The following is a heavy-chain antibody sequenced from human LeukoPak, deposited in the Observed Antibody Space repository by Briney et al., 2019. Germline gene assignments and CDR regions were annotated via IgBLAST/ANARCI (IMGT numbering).Heavy chain of an antibody. V-gene: IGHV3-7*03. CDR2: IKQDGSEK. J-gene: IGHJ5*02. Sequence: GGSLRLSCAASGFTFSSYWMSWVRQAPGKGLEWVAIIKQDGSEKYYVDSVKGRFTISRDNAKNSLYLQMNSLRAEDTAVYYCARGGSTSYREFLYNWFDPWGQGTLVTVSS. D-gene: IGHD3-10*01. CDR3: ARGGSTSYREFLYNWFDP. CDR1: GFTFSSYW.